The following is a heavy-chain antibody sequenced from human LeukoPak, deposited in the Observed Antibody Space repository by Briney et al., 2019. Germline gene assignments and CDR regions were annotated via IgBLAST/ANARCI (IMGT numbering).Heavy chain of an antibody. CDR3: ARGGRFPDS. V-gene: IGHV4-4*07. CDR2: IYASGST. CDR1: GGSITNYY. Sequence: KPSETLSLTCTVSGGSITNYYWSWIRQPAGKGLEWIGRIYASGSTNYNPSLKSRVTMSVDSSKNQFSLNLSSVTAADTAVYYCARGGRFPDSWGQGTLVTVSS. J-gene: IGHJ4*02. D-gene: IGHD3-10*01.